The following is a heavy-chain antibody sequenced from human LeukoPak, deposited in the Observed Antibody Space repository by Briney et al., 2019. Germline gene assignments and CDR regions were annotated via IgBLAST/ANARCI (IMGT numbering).Heavy chain of an antibody. CDR2: ISGDGGST. J-gene: IGHJ4*02. D-gene: IGHD6-19*01. V-gene: IGHV3-43*02. Sequence: PGGSLRLSCAASGFTFYDYAMHWVRQAPGKGLEWVSLISGDGGSTYYADSVKGRFTTSRDNSKNSLYLQMNSLRTEDTALYHCAKDRGWYDYWGQGTLVTVSS. CDR1: GFTFYDYA. CDR3: AKDRGWYDY.